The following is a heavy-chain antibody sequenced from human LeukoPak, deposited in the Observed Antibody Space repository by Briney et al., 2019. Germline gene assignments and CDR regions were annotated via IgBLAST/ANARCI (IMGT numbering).Heavy chain of an antibody. CDR2: IHSSATYI. D-gene: IGHD2-2*01. Sequence: GGSLRLSCAASGFLFGGHAMVWIRQAPRKGLECVSSIHSSATYITYADSVRGRFTISRDNDKNSLFLDMNDLRAEDTAVYYCARAAIRVDFFDSWGQGTLVAVSS. V-gene: IGHV3-21*06. CDR1: GFLFGGHA. J-gene: IGHJ4*02. CDR3: ARAAIRVDFFDS.